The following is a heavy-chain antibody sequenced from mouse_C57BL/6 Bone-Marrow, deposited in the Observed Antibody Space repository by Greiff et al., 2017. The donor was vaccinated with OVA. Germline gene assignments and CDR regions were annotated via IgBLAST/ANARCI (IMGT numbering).Heavy chain of an antibody. CDR3: ARGDYYYGTSYYFDY. Sequence: VQLQQPGAELVKPGASVKMSCKASGYTFTSYWITWVKQRPGQGLEWIGDIYPGSGSTNYNEKFKSKATLTVDTSSSTAYMQRSSLTSEDSAVYYCARGDYYYGTSYYFDYWGQGTTLTVSS. D-gene: IGHD1-1*01. CDR1: GYTFTSYW. CDR2: IYPGSGST. J-gene: IGHJ2*01. V-gene: IGHV1-55*01.